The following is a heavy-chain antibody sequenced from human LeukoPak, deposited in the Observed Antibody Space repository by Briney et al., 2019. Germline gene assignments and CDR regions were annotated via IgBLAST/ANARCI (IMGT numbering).Heavy chain of an antibody. CDR1: GYSFTSYW. CDR2: IYPGDSDT. CDR3: ARRYCSSTSCYEHCFDY. J-gene: IGHJ4*02. V-gene: IGHV5-51*01. Sequence: GESLKISWKGSGYSFTSYWISWVRQMPGKGLEWMGIIYPGDSDTRYSPSFQGQVTISADKSISTAYLQWSSLKASDTAMYYCARRYCSSTSCYEHCFDYWGQGTLVTVSS. D-gene: IGHD2-2*01.